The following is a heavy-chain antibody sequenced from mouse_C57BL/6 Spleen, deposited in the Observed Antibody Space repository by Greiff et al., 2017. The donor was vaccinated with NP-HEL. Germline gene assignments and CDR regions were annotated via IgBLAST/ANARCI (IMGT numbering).Heavy chain of an antibody. Sequence: QVQLQQPGAELVMPGASVKLSCKASGYTFTSYWMHWVKQRPGQGLEWIGEIDPSDSYTNYNQKFKGKSTLTVDKSSSTAYMQLSSLTSEDSAVYYCARGDDSGAWFAYWGQGTLVTVSA. D-gene: IGHD2-4*01. J-gene: IGHJ3*01. CDR1: GYTFTSYW. CDR2: IDPSDSYT. CDR3: ARGDDSGAWFAY. V-gene: IGHV1-69*01.